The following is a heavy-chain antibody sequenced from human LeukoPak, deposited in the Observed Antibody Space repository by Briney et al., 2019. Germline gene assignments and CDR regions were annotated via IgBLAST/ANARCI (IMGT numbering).Heavy chain of an antibody. J-gene: IGHJ4*02. CDR2: ISSSSSYI. CDR1: GFTFSSYS. CDR3: ARDPSYDYVWGSYRNPTADFDY. V-gene: IGHV3-21*01. D-gene: IGHD3-16*02. Sequence: GGSLRLSCAASGFTFSSYSINWVRQAPGKVLEWVSSISSSSSYIYYADSVKGRFTISRDNAKNSLYLQMNSLRAEDTAVYYCARDPSYDYVWGSYRNPTADFDYWGQGNLVTVSS.